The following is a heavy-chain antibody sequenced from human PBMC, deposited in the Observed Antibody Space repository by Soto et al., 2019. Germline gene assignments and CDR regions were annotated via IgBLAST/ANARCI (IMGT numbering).Heavy chain of an antibody. V-gene: IGHV1-3*01. CDR3: AGVVTLGRRVLDY. J-gene: IGHJ4*02. D-gene: IGHD3-10*01. Sequence: ASVKVSCKASGYTFTSYAMHWVRQAPGQRLEWMGWINAGNGNTKYSQKFQGRVTITRDTSASTAYMELSSLRSADTAVYSCAGVVTLGRRVLDYWRQGSLVTVAS. CDR2: INAGNGNT. CDR1: GYTFTSYA.